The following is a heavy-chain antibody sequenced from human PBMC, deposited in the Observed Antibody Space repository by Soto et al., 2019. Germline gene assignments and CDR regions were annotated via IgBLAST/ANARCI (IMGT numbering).Heavy chain of an antibody. J-gene: IGHJ3*02. CDR1: GGTFSNYA. D-gene: IGHD3-22*01. V-gene: IGHV1-69*01. CDR2: IITIFVTA. Sequence: QVQLVQSGAEVKKPGSSVRVSCKASGGTFSNYAISWVRQAPGQGLEWMGGIITIFVTANYAQKFQGRVTITADESTTTAYMELSSLRSEDTAVYYCARALYSRDTSAYYGDFDIWGQGTMVTVSS. CDR3: ARALYSRDTSAYYGDFDI.